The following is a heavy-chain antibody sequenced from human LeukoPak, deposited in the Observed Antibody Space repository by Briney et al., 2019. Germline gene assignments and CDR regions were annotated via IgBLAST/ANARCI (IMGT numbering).Heavy chain of an antibody. J-gene: IGHJ4*02. D-gene: IGHD3-22*01. Sequence: PGGSLRLSCAASGFTFSNYIMHWVRQAPGKGLDWVAVILENGSNQYYADSVKGRFTISRDNAKNSLYLQMNSLRAEDTALYYCAREGYDSSGYYFDYWGQGTLVTVSS. CDR2: ILENGSNQ. CDR3: AREGYDSSGYYFDY. V-gene: IGHV3-30*04. CDR1: GFTFSNYI.